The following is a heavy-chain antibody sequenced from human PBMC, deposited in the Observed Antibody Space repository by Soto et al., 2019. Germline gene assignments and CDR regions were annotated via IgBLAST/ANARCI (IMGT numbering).Heavy chain of an antibody. D-gene: IGHD6-19*01. CDR1: GFTFSTYG. CDR3: AREQIGVAGSTYDY. Sequence: QVQLVESGGGVVQPGTSLRLSCAAPGFTFSTYGMHWVRQTPGKGLDWVAIIWYDGSRTHYAESVKGRFTISRDNSKNTLFLQMNSLRVEDTAVYYCAREQIGVAGSTYDYWGQGPLVTVSS. J-gene: IGHJ4*02. V-gene: IGHV3-33*01. CDR2: IWYDGSRT.